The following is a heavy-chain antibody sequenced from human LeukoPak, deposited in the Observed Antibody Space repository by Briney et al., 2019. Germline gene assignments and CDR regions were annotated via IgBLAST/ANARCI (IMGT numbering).Heavy chain of an antibody. CDR3: ARDRGTDGSDQLDP. CDR1: GGSISSYC. V-gene: IGHV4-4*07. Sequence: SETLSLTCTVSGGSISSYCWIWIRQPAGKGLEWIGRICSSGNTIYNPSLKSRVTMSFDMSNNQFSLRLSSVTAADTAVYYCARDRGTDGSDQLDPWGQGTLVTVSS. CDR2: ICSSGNT. D-gene: IGHD3-10*01. J-gene: IGHJ5*02.